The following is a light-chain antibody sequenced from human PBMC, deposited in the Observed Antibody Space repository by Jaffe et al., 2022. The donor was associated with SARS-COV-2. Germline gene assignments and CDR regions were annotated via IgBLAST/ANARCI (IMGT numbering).Light chain of an antibody. V-gene: IGLV1-51*02. CDR1: SSNIGNTY. Sequence: QSVLTQPPSVSAAPGQKVTISCSGSSSNIGNTYVCWYQQLPGTAPKLLIYENTKRPSGISDRFSGSKSGTSATLGITGLQTGDEADYYCGTWDSSLTSEVFGTGTKVTVL. J-gene: IGLJ1*01. CDR3: GTWDSSLTSEV. CDR2: ENT.